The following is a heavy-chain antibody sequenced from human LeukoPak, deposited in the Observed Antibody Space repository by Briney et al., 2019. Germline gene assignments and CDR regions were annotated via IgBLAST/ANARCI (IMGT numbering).Heavy chain of an antibody. Sequence: SETLSLTCTVPGGSISSSSYYWGWIRQPPGKGLEWIGSIYYSGSTYYNPSLKSRVTISVDTSKNQFSLKLSSVTAADTAVYYCARVSRGSLDYWGQGTLVTVSS. D-gene: IGHD1-26*01. CDR2: IYYSGST. CDR3: ARVSRGSLDY. CDR1: GGSISSSSYY. V-gene: IGHV4-39*07. J-gene: IGHJ4*02.